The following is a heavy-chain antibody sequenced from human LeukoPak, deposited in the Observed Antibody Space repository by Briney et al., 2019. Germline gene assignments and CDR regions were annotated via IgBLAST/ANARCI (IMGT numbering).Heavy chain of an antibody. D-gene: IGHD1-26*01. V-gene: IGHV1-3*01. J-gene: IGHJ6*02. CDR1: GYTFTSYA. CDR3: ARGSSIVGATSYYYYGMDV. Sequence: ASVKASCKASGYTFTSYAMHWVRQAPGQRLEWMGWINAGNGNTKYSQKFQGRVTITRDTSASTAYMELSSLRSEDTAVYYCARGSSIVGATSYYYYGMDVWGQGTTVTVSS. CDR2: INAGNGNT.